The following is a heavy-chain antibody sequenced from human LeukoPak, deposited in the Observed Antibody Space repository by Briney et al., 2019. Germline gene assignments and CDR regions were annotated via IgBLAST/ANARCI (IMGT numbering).Heavy chain of an antibody. CDR2: ISWNSGSI. J-gene: IGHJ4*02. CDR1: GFTFDDYA. D-gene: IGHD6-19*01. CDR3: AKARVGGWLVLGFDY. Sequence: PGRSLRLSCAASGFTFDDYAMHWVRQAPGKGLEWVSGISWNSGSIGYADSVKGRFTISRDNAKNSLYLQMSSLRAEDTALYYCAKARVGGWLVLGFDYWGQGTLVTVSS. V-gene: IGHV3-9*01.